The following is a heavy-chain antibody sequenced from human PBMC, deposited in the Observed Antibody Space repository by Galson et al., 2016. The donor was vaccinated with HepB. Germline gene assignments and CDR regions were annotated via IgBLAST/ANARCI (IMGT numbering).Heavy chain of an antibody. CDR2: ITSGGST. Sequence: SLRLSCAASGFTFSSYAMTWVRQAPGKGLEWVSVITSGGSTYYAASVKGRFTISRDNSKNTLYVQINSLRAEDTAVYYCAKDRNTVVTYGMDVWGQGTTVTVSS. CDR3: AKDRNTVVTYGMDV. D-gene: IGHD4-23*01. V-gene: IGHV3-23*01. J-gene: IGHJ6*02. CDR1: GFTFSSYA.